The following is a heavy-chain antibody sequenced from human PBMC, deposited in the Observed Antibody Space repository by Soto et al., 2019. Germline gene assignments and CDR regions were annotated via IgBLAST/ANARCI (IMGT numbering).Heavy chain of an antibody. CDR1: GGTFSSYT. D-gene: IGHD2-8*01. CDR2: IIPILGIA. V-gene: IGHV1-69*02. J-gene: IGHJ5*02. Sequence: ASVKVSCKASGGTFSSYTISWVRQAPGQGLEWMGRIIPILGIANYAQKFQGRVTITADKSTSTAYMELSSLRSEDTAVYYCARSDFEKYAITAEWFDPWGQGTLVTVSS. CDR3: ARSDFEKYAITAEWFDP.